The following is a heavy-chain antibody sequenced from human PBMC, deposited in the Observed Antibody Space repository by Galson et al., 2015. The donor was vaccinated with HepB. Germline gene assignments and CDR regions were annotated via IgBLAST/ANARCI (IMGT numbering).Heavy chain of an antibody. V-gene: IGHV1-69*04. CDR1: GGTFSSYA. CDR3: ARDYSDIVVVVAADPHYGMDV. D-gene: IGHD2-15*01. CDR2: IIPILGIA. J-gene: IGHJ6*02. Sequence: SVKVSCKASGGTFSSYAISWVRQAPGQGLEWMGRIIPILGIANYAQKFQGRVTITADKSTSTAYMELSSLRSEDTAVYYCARDYSDIVVVVAADPHYGMDVWGQGTTVTVSS.